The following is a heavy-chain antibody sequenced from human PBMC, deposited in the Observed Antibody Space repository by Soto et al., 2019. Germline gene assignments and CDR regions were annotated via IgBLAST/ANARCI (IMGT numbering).Heavy chain of an antibody. CDR1: GFTFSSYS. V-gene: IGHV3-21*02. CDR2: INEDSSYI. CDR3: VRDFGRYFRSGYMDV. D-gene: IGHD3-9*01. J-gene: IGHJ6*03. Sequence: EVQLVESGGGLVKPGGSLRLSCAASGFTFSSYSMNWVRQAPGKGLEWVSSINEDSSYIYYAHSLRGRFTISRDNAKDSLYLQMNYLRAEDTGVYYCVRDFGRYFRSGYMDVWGDGATVTVSS.